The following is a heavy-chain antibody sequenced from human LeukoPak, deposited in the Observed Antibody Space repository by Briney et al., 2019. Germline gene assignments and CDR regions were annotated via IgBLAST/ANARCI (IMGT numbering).Heavy chain of an antibody. J-gene: IGHJ4*02. CDR1: GFTFSRYD. CDR2: IAIAGDT. Sequence: GGSLRLSCAASGFTFSRYDMHWVRQVTGKGLEWVSGIAIAGDTYYAGSVKGRFTISRDNARNSLYLQMNSLKAGDTAVYYCAKGVAVAGPTFDYWGQGTLVTVSS. CDR3: AKGVAVAGPTFDY. D-gene: IGHD6-19*01. V-gene: IGHV3-13*01.